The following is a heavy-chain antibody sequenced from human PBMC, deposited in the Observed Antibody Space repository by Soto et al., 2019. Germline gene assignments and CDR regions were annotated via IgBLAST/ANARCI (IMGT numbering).Heavy chain of an antibody. CDR1: GFTFSSYG. Sequence: QVQLVESGGGVVQPGRSLRLSCAASGFTFSSYGMHWVRQAPGKGLEWVAVIWYDGSNKYYADSVKGRFTISRDNSKNTLYLQMYSLRAEDTAVYYCARVFCGGSCYRDAFDIWGQGTMVTVSS. J-gene: IGHJ3*02. CDR2: IWYDGSNK. V-gene: IGHV3-33*01. CDR3: ARVFCGGSCYRDAFDI. D-gene: IGHD2-15*01.